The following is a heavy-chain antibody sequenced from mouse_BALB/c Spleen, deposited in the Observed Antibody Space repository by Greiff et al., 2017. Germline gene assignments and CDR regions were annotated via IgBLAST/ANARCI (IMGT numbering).Heavy chain of an antibody. V-gene: IGHV1S137*01. CDR3: AREYGKYYAMDY. Sequence: QVQLKQSGAELVRPGVSVKISCKGSGYTFTDYAMHWVKQSHAKSLEWIGVISTYYGDASYNQKFKGKATMTVDKSSSTAYMELARLTSEDSAIYYCAREYGKYYAMDYWGQGTSVTVSS. CDR2: ISTYYGDA. J-gene: IGHJ4*01. CDR1: GYTFTDYA. D-gene: IGHD1-1*02.